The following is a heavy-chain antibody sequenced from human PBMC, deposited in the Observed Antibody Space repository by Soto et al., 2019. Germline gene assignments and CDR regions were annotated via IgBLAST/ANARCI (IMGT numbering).Heavy chain of an antibody. CDR2: ISWNSGSI. Sequence: PGGSLRLSCAASGFTFDDYAMHWVRQAPGKGLEWVSGISWNSGSIGYADSVKGRFTISRDNAKNSLYLQMNSLRAEDTALYYCAKDTRLIAATYYFDYWGQGTLVTVSS. J-gene: IGHJ4*02. V-gene: IGHV3-9*01. CDR1: GFTFDDYA. D-gene: IGHD6-6*01. CDR3: AKDTRLIAATYYFDY.